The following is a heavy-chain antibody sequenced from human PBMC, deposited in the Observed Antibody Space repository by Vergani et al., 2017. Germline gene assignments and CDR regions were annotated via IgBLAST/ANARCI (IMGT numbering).Heavy chain of an antibody. J-gene: IGHJ2*01. Sequence: QMQESGPGLVKPSQTLSLTCTVSGASFTYVSSYYWTWFRQHPGMAPEWIGYISSGGTPYHNPSLKSRVSVSLDTSKNRFSLNLTSVTATDTAVYYCARSQGDYRYFDLWGPGSLVTVSS. CDR1: GASFTYVSSYY. CDR2: ISSGGTP. V-gene: IGHV4-30-4*08. D-gene: IGHD4-17*01. CDR3: ARSQGDYRYFDL.